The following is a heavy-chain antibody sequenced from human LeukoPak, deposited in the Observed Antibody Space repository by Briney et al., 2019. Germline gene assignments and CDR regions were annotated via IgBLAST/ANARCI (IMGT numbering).Heavy chain of an antibody. D-gene: IGHD3-3*01. CDR3: ASYVGYDFWSGPDGYFDY. J-gene: IGHJ4*02. V-gene: IGHV1-69-2*01. CDR2: VDPELGET. Sequence: ASVKVSCKVSGYTFTDYYMHWVQQAPGKGLEWMGMVDPELGETIYAEKFQGRVTITADTSTDTAYMELSSLRSEDTAVYYCASYVGYDFWSGPDGYFDYWGQGTLVTVSS. CDR1: GYTFTDYY.